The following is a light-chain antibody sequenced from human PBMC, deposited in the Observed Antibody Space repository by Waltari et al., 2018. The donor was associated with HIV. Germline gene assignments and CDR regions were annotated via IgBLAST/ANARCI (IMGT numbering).Light chain of an antibody. CDR1: QSVDSSY. V-gene: IGKV3-20*01. CDR3: QQYGRSLT. CDR2: GAS. Sequence: EIVLTQSPGTLSLSPGERATLSCRASQSVDSSYLAWYQQKPGQAPRLLICGASSRATGIPDRFRGSGSGTDFTLTIRRLEPEDFAVYYCQQYGRSLTFGGGTKVEIK. J-gene: IGKJ4*01.